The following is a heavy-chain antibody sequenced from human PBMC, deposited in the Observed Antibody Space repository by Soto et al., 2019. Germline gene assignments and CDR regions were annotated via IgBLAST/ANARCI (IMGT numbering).Heavy chain of an antibody. V-gene: IGHV4-59*01. CDR2: IYYSGST. CDR3: ASGGSCYSRYCYFDY. J-gene: IGHJ4*02. D-gene: IGHD2-15*01. CDR1: GGSISSYY. Sequence: SETLSLTCTVYGGSISSYYWSWIRQPPGKGLEWIGYIYYSGSTNYNPSLKSRVTISVDTSKNQFSLKLSSVTAADTAVYYCASGGSCYSRYCYFDYWGQGTLVTVSS.